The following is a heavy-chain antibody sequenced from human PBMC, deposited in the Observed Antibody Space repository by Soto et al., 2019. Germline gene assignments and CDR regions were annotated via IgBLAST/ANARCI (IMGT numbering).Heavy chain of an antibody. Sequence: SETLSLTCTVSGGSISSSSYYWGWIRQPPGKGLEWIGSIYYSGSTYYNPSLKSRVTISVDTSKNQFSLRLSSVTAADTAVYYCARLSAGTNRWARHKNNWFDPWGQGTLVTVSS. CDR1: GGSISSSSYY. V-gene: IGHV4-39*01. CDR2: IYYSGST. D-gene: IGHD6-19*01. J-gene: IGHJ5*02. CDR3: ARLSAGTNRWARHKNNWFDP.